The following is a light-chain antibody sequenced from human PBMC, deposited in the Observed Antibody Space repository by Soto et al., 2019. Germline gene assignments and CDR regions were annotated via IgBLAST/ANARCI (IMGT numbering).Light chain of an antibody. CDR2: KAS. CDR1: QTISSW. Sequence: DIQMTQSPSTLSGSVGDRVTITCRASQTISSWLAWYQQKPGKAPKLLIYKASTLKSGVPSRFNGSGSVTDFTLTISRLQPEDFATYYCQHLNNYPPFTFGPGTKVDLE. V-gene: IGKV1-5*03. J-gene: IGKJ3*01. CDR3: QHLNNYPPFT.